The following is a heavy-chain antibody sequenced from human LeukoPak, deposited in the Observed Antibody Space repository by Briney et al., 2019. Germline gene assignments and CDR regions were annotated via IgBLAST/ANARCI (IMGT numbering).Heavy chain of an antibody. J-gene: IGHJ4*02. Sequence: PGGSLRLSCVLSGFTVSSTYISWFRQTPGKGLEWVSYISSSSSTIYYADSVKGRFTISRDNAKNSLYLQMNSLRAEDTAVYYCARETHIAARFGSDFDYWGQGTLVTVSS. CDR2: ISSSSSTI. D-gene: IGHD6-6*01. V-gene: IGHV3-48*01. CDR3: ARETHIAARFGSDFDY. CDR1: GFTVSSTY.